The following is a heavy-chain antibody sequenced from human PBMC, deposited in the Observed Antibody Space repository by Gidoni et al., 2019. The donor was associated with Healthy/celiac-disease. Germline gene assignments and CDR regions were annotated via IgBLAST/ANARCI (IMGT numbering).Heavy chain of an antibody. V-gene: IGHV3-21*01. CDR1: GFTFSSYS. CDR2: ISSSSSYI. D-gene: IGHD3-10*01. Sequence: EVQLVESGGGLVKPGGSLRLSCAASGFTFSSYSMNWVRQAPGKGLEWVSSISSSSSYIYYADSVKGRFTISRDNAKNSLYLQMNSLRAEDTAVYYCARDSRAVKINYYYYMDVWGKGTTVTVSS. CDR3: ARDSRAVKINYYYYMDV. J-gene: IGHJ6*03.